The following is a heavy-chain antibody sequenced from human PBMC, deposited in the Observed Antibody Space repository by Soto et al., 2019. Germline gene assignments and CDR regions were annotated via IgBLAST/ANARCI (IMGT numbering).Heavy chain of an antibody. Sequence: ASVKVSCKASGYTFTGYYMHWVRQAPGQGLEWMGWINPNSGGTNYAQKFQGWVTMTRDTSISTAYMELSRLRSDDTAVYYCARDRAVAGTYHYGMDVWGQGTTVTVS. V-gene: IGHV1-2*04. D-gene: IGHD6-19*01. CDR2: INPNSGGT. CDR1: GYTFTGYY. CDR3: ARDRAVAGTYHYGMDV. J-gene: IGHJ6*02.